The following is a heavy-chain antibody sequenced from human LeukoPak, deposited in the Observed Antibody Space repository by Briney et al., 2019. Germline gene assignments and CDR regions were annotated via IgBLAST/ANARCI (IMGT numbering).Heavy chain of an antibody. CDR3: ARHAGYYYYMDV. CDR2: IYHSGST. Sequence: SETLSLTCAVSGYSISSGYYWGWIRPPPGKGLEWIGSIYHSGSTYYNPSLKSRVTISVDTSKNQFSLKLSSVTAADTAVYHCARHAGYYYYMDVWGKGTTVTVSS. D-gene: IGHD1-14*01. J-gene: IGHJ6*03. V-gene: IGHV4-38-2*01. CDR1: GYSISSGYY.